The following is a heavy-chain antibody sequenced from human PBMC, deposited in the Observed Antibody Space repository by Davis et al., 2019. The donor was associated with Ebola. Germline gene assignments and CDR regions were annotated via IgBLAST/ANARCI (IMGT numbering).Heavy chain of an antibody. V-gene: IGHV4-59*08. CDR3: ARRGDGYNYDYGMDV. D-gene: IGHD5-24*01. J-gene: IGHJ6*02. CDR2: IYYSGST. Sequence: MPSEILSLTCTVSGGSISSYYWSWIRQPPGKGLEWIGYIYYSGSTNYNPSLKSRVTISVDTSKNQFSLKLSSVTAADTAVYYCARRGDGYNYDYGMDVWGQGTTVTVSS. CDR1: GGSISSYY.